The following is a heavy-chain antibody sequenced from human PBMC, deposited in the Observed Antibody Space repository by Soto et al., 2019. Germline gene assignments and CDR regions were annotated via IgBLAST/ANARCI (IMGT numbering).Heavy chain of an antibody. J-gene: IGHJ4*02. Sequence: EVQLVQSGGGLVQPGVSLRLSCAASGFSFSGYSMTWVRQAPGKGLEWVSYIGSSTATIYYADSVKGRFTISRDNVKNSLFLQMNSLRDEDTAVYYCARVIRGGGTYCFDNWGQGTLVTVSS. D-gene: IGHD1-26*01. CDR1: GFSFSGYS. CDR2: IGSSTATI. CDR3: ARVIRGGGTYCFDN. V-gene: IGHV3-48*02.